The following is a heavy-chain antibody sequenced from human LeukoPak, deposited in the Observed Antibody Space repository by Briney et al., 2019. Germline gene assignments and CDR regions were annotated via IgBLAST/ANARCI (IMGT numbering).Heavy chain of an antibody. Sequence: MPSETLSLTCTVSGGSISSSSYYWGWVRQPPGKGLEWIGSIFYSGNTYYNPSLKSPVTISVDTSKNQFSLKPITVTAADTAVCDCARERYFHLFGRRNDFDYWGQGTLVSVSS. D-gene: IGHD3-9*01. J-gene: IGHJ4*02. CDR3: ARERYFHLFGRRNDFDY. CDR2: IFYSGNT. V-gene: IGHV4-39*07. CDR1: GGSISSSSYY.